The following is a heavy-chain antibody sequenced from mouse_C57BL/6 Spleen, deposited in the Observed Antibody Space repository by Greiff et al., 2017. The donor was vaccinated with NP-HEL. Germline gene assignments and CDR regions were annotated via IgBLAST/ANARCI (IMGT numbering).Heavy chain of an antibody. J-gene: IGHJ3*01. CDR2: IDPEAGDT. CDR3: TTLFITTVLADAY. V-gene: IGHV14-1*01. Sequence: VQLQQSGAELVRPGASVKLSCTASGFNIKDYYMNWVKQRPEQGLEWIGRIDPEAGDTEYDPKFQGKATMTADTSSNTAYLQLISLTSEDTAVYYCTTLFITTVLADAYWGQGTLVTVSA. CDR1: GFNIKDYY. D-gene: IGHD1-1*01.